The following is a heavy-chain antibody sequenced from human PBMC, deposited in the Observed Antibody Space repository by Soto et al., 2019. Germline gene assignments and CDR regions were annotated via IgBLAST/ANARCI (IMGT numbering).Heavy chain of an antibody. J-gene: IGHJ6*02. Sequence: QVQLVQSGAEVKKPGSSVKVSCKASGGTFSSYTISWVRQAPGQGLEWMGRIIPILGIANYAQKFQGRVTITADKSTSTAYMELSSLRSEDTAVYYCARDRGSLLYYGMDVWGQGTTVTVSS. CDR1: GGTFSSYT. CDR2: IIPILGIA. CDR3: ARDRGSLLYYGMDV. V-gene: IGHV1-69*08. D-gene: IGHD1-26*01.